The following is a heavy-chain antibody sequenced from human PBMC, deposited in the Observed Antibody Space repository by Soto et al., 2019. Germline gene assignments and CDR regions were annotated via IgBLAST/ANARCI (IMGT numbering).Heavy chain of an antibody. CDR2: ISGNGATT. D-gene: IGHD3-10*01. J-gene: IGHJ4*02. CDR1: GFSFSGSY. V-gene: IGHV3-11*01. CDR3: ARDPYYCASGL. Sequence: GGSLRLSCAASGFSFSGSYMTWIRQAPGKGLEWVSKISGNGATTYYADSVRGRFTISRDNAKNSLYLQMNSLRAEDTAVYFCARDPYYCASGLWGQGALVTVSS.